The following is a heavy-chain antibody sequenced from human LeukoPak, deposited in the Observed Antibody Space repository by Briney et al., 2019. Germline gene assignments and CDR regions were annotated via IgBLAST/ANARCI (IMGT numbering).Heavy chain of an antibody. CDR2: ISAYNGNT. CDR1: GYTFTSYG. Sequence: ASVKVSCKASGYTFTSYGISWVRQAPGQGLEWMGWISAYNGNTNYAQKLQGRVTMTTDTSTSTAYMELRSLRSDDTAVYYCARGQWLVEAPTYYYYMDVWGKGTTVTVSS. J-gene: IGHJ6*03. CDR3: ARGQWLVEAPTYYYYMDV. V-gene: IGHV1-18*01. D-gene: IGHD6-19*01.